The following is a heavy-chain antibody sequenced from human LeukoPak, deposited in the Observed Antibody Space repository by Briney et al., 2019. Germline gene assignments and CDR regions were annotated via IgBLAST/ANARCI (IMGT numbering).Heavy chain of an antibody. V-gene: IGHV3-15*01. J-gene: IGHJ3*01. CDR1: GFSISIAW. D-gene: IGHD3-22*01. Sequence: SGGSLRLSCAASGFSISIAWMSWVRQAPGKGLEWVGRIKSKGDGETRDYAAPVKDRFIISRDDSKNMLYLQMNSLKTEDTAIYYCAAVGEWLSNAFNLWGQGTMVTVSA. CDR2: IKSKGDGETR. CDR3: AAVGEWLSNAFNL.